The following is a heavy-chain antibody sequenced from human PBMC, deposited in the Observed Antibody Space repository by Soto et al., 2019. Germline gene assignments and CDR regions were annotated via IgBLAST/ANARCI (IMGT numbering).Heavy chain of an antibody. CDR1: GFAFGSYW. CDR2: ISQDGAIA. V-gene: IGHV3-74*01. J-gene: IGHJ4*02. D-gene: IGHD1-1*01. Sequence: VQLVESGGGLVQPGGSLRLSCAASGFAFGSYWMHWVRQAPGKGLVWVSRISQDGAIATQADSVKGRFTISRDNAKNTLFLQMNSLRADDTAVYYCLRDQRHGNELADQWGQGTLVTVSS. CDR3: LRDQRHGNELADQ.